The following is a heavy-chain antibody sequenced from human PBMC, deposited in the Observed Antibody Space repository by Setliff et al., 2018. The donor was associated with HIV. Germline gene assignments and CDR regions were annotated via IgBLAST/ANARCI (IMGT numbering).Heavy chain of an antibody. CDR2: ISGSGGST. J-gene: IGHJ4*02. CDR1: GFTFSAYA. V-gene: IGHV3-23*01. D-gene: IGHD3-3*01. Sequence: GGSLRLSCAASGFTFSAYAMTWVRRAPGKGLEWVSAISGSGGSTYYADSVKGRFTISRDNSKNTLFLQMNSLRAEDTAVYYCAKDIYDFWSGYSTQSYYFNYWGQGTLVTVSS. CDR3: AKDIYDFWSGYSTQSYYFNY.